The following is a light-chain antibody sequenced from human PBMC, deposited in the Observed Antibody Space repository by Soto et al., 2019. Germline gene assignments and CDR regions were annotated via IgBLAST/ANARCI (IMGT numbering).Light chain of an antibody. V-gene: IGKV1-5*03. CDR1: QSISSW. CDR3: QQCNSYSLT. CDR2: KAY. J-gene: IGKJ4*01. Sequence: DIQMTQSPSTLSASVGDRVTITCRASQSISSWLAWYQQKPGKAPKLLIYKAYSLESGVPSRFIGSGSGTEFTLTISSLQPDDFATYYYQQCNSYSLTVGGGTKVGIK.